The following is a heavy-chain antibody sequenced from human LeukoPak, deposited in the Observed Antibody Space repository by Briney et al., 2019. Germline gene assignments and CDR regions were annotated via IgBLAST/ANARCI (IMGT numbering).Heavy chain of an antibody. J-gene: IGHJ3*02. CDR3: ARDAVIPAAMVDAFDI. D-gene: IGHD2-2*01. Sequence: SETLSLTCTVSGGSISSYYWSWIRQPPGKGLEWIGYIYYSGSTNYNPSLKSRVTISVDTSKHQFSLKLSSVTAADTAVYYCARDAVIPAAMVDAFDIWGQGTMVTVSS. V-gene: IGHV4-59*01. CDR1: GGSISSYY. CDR2: IYYSGST.